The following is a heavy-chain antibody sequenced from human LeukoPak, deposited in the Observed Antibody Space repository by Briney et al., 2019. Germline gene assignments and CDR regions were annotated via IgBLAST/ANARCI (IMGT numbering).Heavy chain of an antibody. V-gene: IGHV4-34*01. D-gene: IGHD6-13*01. CDR2: INHSGST. Sequence: SETLSLTCAVYGRSFSGYYWSWIRQPPGKGLEWIGEINHSGSTNYNPSLKSRVTISVDTSKNQFSLKLSSVTAADTAVYYCARGLKPRAAFYYYYMDVWGKGTTVTVSS. CDR3: ARGLKPRAAFYYYYMDV. CDR1: GRSFSGYY. J-gene: IGHJ6*03.